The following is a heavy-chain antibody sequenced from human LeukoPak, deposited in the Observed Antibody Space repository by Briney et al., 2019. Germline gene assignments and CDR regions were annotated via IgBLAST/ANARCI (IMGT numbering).Heavy chain of an antibody. CDR1: GFTFSSYA. D-gene: IGHD2-2*02. V-gene: IGHV3-23*01. CDR3: AKDSTSGCSSTSCYTHFDY. Sequence: GGSLRLSCAASGFTFSSYAMSWVRQAPGKGLEWVSAISGSGGSTYYADPVKGRFTISRDNSKNTLYLQMNSLRAEDTAVYYCAKDSTSGCSSTSCYTHFDYWGQGTLVTVSS. J-gene: IGHJ4*02. CDR2: ISGSGGST.